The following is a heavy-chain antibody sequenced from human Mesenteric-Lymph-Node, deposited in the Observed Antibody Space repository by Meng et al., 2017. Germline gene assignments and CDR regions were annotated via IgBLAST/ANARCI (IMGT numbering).Heavy chain of an antibody. Sequence: ASVKVSCKASGYTFTSYGISWVRQAPGQGLGWMGWINPNSGGTNYAQKFQGRVTMTRDTAISTAYMELSRLRSDDTAVYYCAAKLGIAVADDAFDIWGQGTMVTVSS. CDR3: AAKLGIAVADDAFDI. CDR1: GYTFTSYG. V-gene: IGHV1-2*02. D-gene: IGHD6-19*01. J-gene: IGHJ3*02. CDR2: INPNSGGT.